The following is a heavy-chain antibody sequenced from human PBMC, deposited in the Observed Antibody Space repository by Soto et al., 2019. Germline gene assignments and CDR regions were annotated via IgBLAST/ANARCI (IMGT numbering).Heavy chain of an antibody. Sequence: ASVNVSCKASGYTFTSYYMHWVRQAPGQGLEWMGIINPSGGSTSYAQKFQGRVTMTRDTSTSTVYMELSSLRSEDTAVYYCARDYSYYGSGSPAANLYYYYGREVLGQGNPVTVS. V-gene: IGHV1-46*01. CDR2: INPSGGST. CDR1: GYTFTSYY. D-gene: IGHD3-10*01. CDR3: ARDYSYYGSGSPAANLYYYYGREV. J-gene: IGHJ6*02.